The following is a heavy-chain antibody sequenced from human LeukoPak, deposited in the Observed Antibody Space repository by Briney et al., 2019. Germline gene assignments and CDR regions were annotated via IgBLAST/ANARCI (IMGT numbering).Heavy chain of an antibody. Sequence: ASVKVSCKVSGYTLTELSMHWVRQAPGKGLEWMGGFDPEDGETIYAQKFQGRVTMTEDTSTDTAYMELSSLRSEDTAVYYCATVFPRGEPEYTTRFDYWGQGTLVTVSS. CDR3: ATVFPRGEPEYTTRFDY. D-gene: IGHD1-14*01. CDR1: GYTLTELS. J-gene: IGHJ4*02. CDR2: FDPEDGET. V-gene: IGHV1-24*01.